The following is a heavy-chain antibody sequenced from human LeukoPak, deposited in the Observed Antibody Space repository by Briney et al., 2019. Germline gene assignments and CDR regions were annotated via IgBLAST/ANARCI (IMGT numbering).Heavy chain of an antibody. D-gene: IGHD2-15*01. J-gene: IGHJ4*02. Sequence: GGSLRLSCAASGFTFSSYAMSWVRQAPGKGLEWVSAISGSGGSTYYADSVKGRFTISRDNSKNTLYLQMNSLRAEDTAVYYCARGGPYCSGGSCPHDYWGQGTLVTVSS. CDR1: GFTFSSYA. CDR3: ARGGPYCSGGSCPHDY. CDR2: ISGSGGST. V-gene: IGHV3-23*01.